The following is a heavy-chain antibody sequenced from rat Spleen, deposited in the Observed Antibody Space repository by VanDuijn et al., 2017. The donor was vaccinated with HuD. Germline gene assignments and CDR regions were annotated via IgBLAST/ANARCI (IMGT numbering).Heavy chain of an antibody. CDR3: TRNWDY. J-gene: IGHJ2*01. Sequence: EVQLVESGGGLVQPGNSLKLSCVVSGFTFSDYAMAWVRQSPKKGLEWVASITNTGGSTYYPDSVKGRFTISRDIARSTLYLQMNSLRSADTATYYCTRNWDYWGQGVMVTVSS. D-gene: IGHD5-1*01. CDR2: ITNTGGST. V-gene: IGHV5S23*01. CDR1: GFTFSDYA.